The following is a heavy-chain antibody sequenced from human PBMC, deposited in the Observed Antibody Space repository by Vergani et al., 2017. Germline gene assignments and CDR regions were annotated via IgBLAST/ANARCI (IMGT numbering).Heavy chain of an antibody. D-gene: IGHD2-15*01. CDR2: INHSGST. CDR3: ARLLDD. J-gene: IGHJ4*02. V-gene: IGHV4-39*07. Sequence: QLQLQESGPGLVKPSETLSLTCTVSGGSISSSSYYWSWIRQPPGKGLEWIGEINHSGSTNYNPSLKSRVTISVDTSKNQLSLKLSSVTAADTAVYYCARLLDDWGQGTLVTVSS. CDR1: GGSISSSSYY.